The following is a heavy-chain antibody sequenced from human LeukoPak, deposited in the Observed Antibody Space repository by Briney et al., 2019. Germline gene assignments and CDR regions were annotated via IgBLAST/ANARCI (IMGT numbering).Heavy chain of an antibody. CDR2: IYTSGST. V-gene: IGHV4-61*02. J-gene: IGHJ6*03. CDR3: ARGYCSGGSCPGLDYYYYMDV. D-gene: IGHD2-15*01. CDR1: GGSISSGSYY. Sequence: SETLSLTCTVSGGSISSGSYYWSWIRQPAGKGLEWIGRIYTSGSTNYNPSLKSRVTISVGTSKNQFSLKLSSVTAADTAVYYCARGYCSGGSCPGLDYYYYMDVWGKGTTVTVSS.